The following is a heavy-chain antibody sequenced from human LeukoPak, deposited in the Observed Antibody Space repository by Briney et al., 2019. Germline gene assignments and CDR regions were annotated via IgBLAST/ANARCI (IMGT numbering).Heavy chain of an antibody. CDR2: IKQDGSLE. D-gene: IGHD3-16*01. CDR3: VRDFAFGFCNTTTCRYPFDS. Sequence: PGGSLRLSCAASGFRFSSYWMSWVRQAPGKGLEWVANIKQDGSLENYGDSVKGRFTISRDDARSLLYLQMDSLRAEDTAVYYCVRDFAFGFCNTTTCRYPFDSWGQGTLVTVSS. J-gene: IGHJ4*02. V-gene: IGHV3-7*01. CDR1: GFRFSSYW.